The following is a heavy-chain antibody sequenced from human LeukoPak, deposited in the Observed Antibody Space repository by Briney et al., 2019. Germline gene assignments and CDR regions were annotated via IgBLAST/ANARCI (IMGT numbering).Heavy chain of an antibody. CDR1: GFTFNSYS. J-gene: IGHJ4*02. V-gene: IGHV3-23*01. Sequence: PGGSLRLSCAASGFTFNSYSMNWVRQAPRKGLEWVSAITNNGESTYYADSVRGRFTISRDNSKNTLYLQMNSLRAEDTAVYYCAKGAAGFDYWGQGTLVTVSS. CDR3: AKGAAGFDY. CDR2: ITNNGEST.